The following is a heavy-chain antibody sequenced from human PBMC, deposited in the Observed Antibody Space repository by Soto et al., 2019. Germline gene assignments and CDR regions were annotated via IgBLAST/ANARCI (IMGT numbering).Heavy chain of an antibody. CDR3: AREGVKIFGVDVFDY. CDR2: ITISGSTT. CDR1: GFSFSNYE. V-gene: IGHV3-48*03. D-gene: IGHD3-3*01. Sequence: EVELVESGGGLVQPGGSLRLSCAVSGFSFSNYEMNWVRQAPGKGLEWVSYITISGSTTYYADSVKGRFLVSRDNAKNSLYLQMNSLRAEDTAGYYCAREGVKIFGVDVFDYWGQGALVTVSS. J-gene: IGHJ4*02.